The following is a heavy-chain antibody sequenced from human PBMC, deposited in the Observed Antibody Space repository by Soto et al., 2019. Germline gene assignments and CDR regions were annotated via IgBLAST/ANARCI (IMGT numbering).Heavy chain of an antibody. CDR3: AKDKDSGRYLMASFAN. CDR1: GFTFGDYA. D-gene: IGHD1-26*01. CDR2: VNWNSASL. V-gene: IGHV3-9*01. Sequence: EVQLVESGGGLVQPGRSLTLSCAASGFTFGDYAMHWLRQVPGKGLEWVSGVNWNSASLAYADSVKGRFTITRDNAKNSLHLHMSSLGPEDTALYYCAKDKDSGRYLMASFANWGQGTLVVVSS. J-gene: IGHJ4*02.